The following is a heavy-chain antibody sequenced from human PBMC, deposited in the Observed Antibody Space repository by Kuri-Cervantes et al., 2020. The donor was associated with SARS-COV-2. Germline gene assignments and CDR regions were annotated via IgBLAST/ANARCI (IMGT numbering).Heavy chain of an antibody. CDR1: GFTFSSCA. J-gene: IGHJ4*02. V-gene: IGHV3-30*07. CDR2: ISYDGSNE. D-gene: IGHD3-22*01. Sequence: GESLKISCAASGFTFSSCAMHWVRLAPGKGLEWVAFISYDGSNEYYADSVRGRFTISRDNSKNTLYLQMNSLRAEDTAVYHCARAHYYYDSSGYYPLDYWGQGTLVTVSS. CDR3: ARAHYYYDSSGYYPLDY.